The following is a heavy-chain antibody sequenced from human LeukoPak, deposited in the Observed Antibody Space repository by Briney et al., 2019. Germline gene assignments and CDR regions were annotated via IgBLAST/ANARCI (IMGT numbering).Heavy chain of an antibody. CDR3: ATSTVTTGNNYFDH. CDR2: IYSGVTT. D-gene: IGHD4-17*01. Sequence: GGSLRLSCAASGFTVSSNYMSWVRQAPGKGLEWVSVIYSGVTTYYADPVKGRFTISRDNSKNALYLQMNSLRADDTAVYYCATSTVTTGNNYFDHWGQGTLVTVSS. J-gene: IGHJ4*02. CDR1: GFTVSSNY. V-gene: IGHV3-53*01.